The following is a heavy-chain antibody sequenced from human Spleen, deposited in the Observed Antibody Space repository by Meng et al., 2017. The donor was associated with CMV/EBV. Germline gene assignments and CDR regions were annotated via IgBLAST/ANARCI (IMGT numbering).Heavy chain of an antibody. Sequence: TCTVSCGAISSGYYWSWIRQHPEKGLEWIGNIYFSGKTNYNPSLQSRVTISLDTSRNQFSLQLTSVTAADTALYYCARLRWNGDFVIWGQGTLVTVSS. CDR3: ARLRWNGDFVI. D-gene: IGHD4-17*01. CDR2: IYFSGKT. V-gene: IGHV4-31*03. J-gene: IGHJ4*02. CDR1: CGAISSGYY.